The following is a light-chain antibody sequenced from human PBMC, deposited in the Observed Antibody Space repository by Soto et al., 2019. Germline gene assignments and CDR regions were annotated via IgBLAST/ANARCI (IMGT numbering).Light chain of an antibody. Sequence: QSALTQPASVSGSPGQSITISCTGTSSDVGGYNYVSWYQQHPGKAPKLMIYEVSNRPSGVSNRFSGSKSGNTASLTISGLQAEDEADYYCSSYTISTPDLVFGGGTKLTVL. V-gene: IGLV2-14*01. CDR3: SSYTISTPDLV. CDR2: EVS. J-gene: IGLJ2*01. CDR1: SSDVGGYNY.